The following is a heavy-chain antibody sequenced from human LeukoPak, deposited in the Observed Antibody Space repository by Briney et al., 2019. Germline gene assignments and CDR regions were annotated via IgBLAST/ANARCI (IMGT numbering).Heavy chain of an antibody. V-gene: IGHV4-4*09. D-gene: IGHD5-18*01. J-gene: IGHJ4*02. CDR1: GGSISSYY. CDR3: ARGRYVDTAMILGY. Sequence: SETLSLTCTVSGGSISSYYWSWIRQPPGKGLECIGYIYTSGSTNYNPSLKSRVTISVDTSKNQFSLKLSSVTAADTAVYYCARGRYVDTAMILGYWGQGTLVTVSS. CDR2: IYTSGST.